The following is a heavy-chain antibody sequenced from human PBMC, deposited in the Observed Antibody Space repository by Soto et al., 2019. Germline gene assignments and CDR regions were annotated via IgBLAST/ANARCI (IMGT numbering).Heavy chain of an antibody. D-gene: IGHD5-18*01. Sequence: ASVKVSCKASGYTFTSYAMHWVRQAPGQRLEWMGWINAGNGNTKYSQKFQGRVTITRDTSASTAYMELSSLRSEDTAVYYCARAVDTAMVTIFDYWGQGTLVTVSS. CDR1: GYTFTSYA. CDR3: ARAVDTAMVTIFDY. CDR2: INAGNGNT. V-gene: IGHV1-3*01. J-gene: IGHJ4*02.